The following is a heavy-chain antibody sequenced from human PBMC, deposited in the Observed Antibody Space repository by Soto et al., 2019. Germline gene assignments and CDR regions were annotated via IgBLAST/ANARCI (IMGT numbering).Heavy chain of an antibody. V-gene: IGHV3-66*01. CDR1: GFTVSSNY. D-gene: IGHD3-3*01. CDR2: IYSGGST. CDR3: AKETVEYYFDY. Sequence: PGGSLRLSCAASGFTVSSNYMSWVRQAPGKGLEWVSVIYSGGSTYYADSVKGRFTISRDNSKNTLYLQMNSLIAEDTAVYYCAKETVEYYFDYWGQGTLVTVSS. J-gene: IGHJ4*02.